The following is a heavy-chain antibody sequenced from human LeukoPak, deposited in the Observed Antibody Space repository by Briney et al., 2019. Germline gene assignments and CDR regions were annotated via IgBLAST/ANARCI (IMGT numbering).Heavy chain of an antibody. CDR2: IYTSGST. V-gene: IGHV4-61*02. D-gene: IGHD3-22*01. Sequence: SQTLSLTCTVSGGSISSGSYYWSWIRQPAGKGLEWIGRIYTSGSTGYNPSLKSRVTISVDTSKNQFSLKLSSVTAADTAVYYCASGDSSGYYDYWGQGTLVTVSS. J-gene: IGHJ4*02. CDR1: GGSISSGSYY. CDR3: ASGDSSGYYDY.